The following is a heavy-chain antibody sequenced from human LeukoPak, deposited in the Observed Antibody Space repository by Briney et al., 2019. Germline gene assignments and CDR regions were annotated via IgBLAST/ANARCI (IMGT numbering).Heavy chain of an antibody. CDR1: GGSISSYY. CDR2: IYYSGST. V-gene: IGHV4-59*01. CDR3: ARWRGSYYFDY. Sequence: SETLSLTCTVSGGSISSYYWSWIRQPPGKGLEWIGYIYYSGSTNYNPSLKSRVTKSVDTSKNQFSLKLSSVTAADTAVYYCARWRGSYYFDYWGQGALVTVSS. D-gene: IGHD1-26*01. J-gene: IGHJ4*02.